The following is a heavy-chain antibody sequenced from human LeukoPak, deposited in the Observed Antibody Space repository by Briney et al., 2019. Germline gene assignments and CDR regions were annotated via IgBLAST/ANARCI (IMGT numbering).Heavy chain of an antibody. D-gene: IGHD3-22*01. CDR3: ARGYGKWLLRYYFDY. Sequence: SETLSLTCAVYGGSFSGYYWSWIRQPPGKGLEWIGEIHHSGSTNYNPSLKSRVTISVDTSKNQFSLKLSSVTAADTAVYYCARGYGKWLLRYYFDYWGQGTLVTVSS. CDR2: IHHSGST. CDR1: GGSFSGYY. J-gene: IGHJ4*02. V-gene: IGHV4-34*01.